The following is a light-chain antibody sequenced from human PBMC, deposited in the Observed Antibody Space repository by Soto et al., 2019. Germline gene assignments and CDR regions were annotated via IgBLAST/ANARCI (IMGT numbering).Light chain of an antibody. V-gene: IGKV1-39*01. CDR3: QQSYSTPGGT. CDR1: QGISSY. J-gene: IGKJ2*01. CDR2: AAS. Sequence: DIQMTQSPSSLSASVGDRVTITCRASQGISSYLNWYQQRPGKAPKLLIYAASSLHSGVPSRFSGSGSGTDFTLTISSLQPEDFASYYCQQSYSTPGGTFGQGTKLEIK.